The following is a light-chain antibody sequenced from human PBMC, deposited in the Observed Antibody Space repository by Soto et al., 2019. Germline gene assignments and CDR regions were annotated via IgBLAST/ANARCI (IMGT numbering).Light chain of an antibody. CDR1: QGIRSD. J-gene: IGKJ4*01. Sequence: DIHMTQSPSSLSASVGYRFTITCRASQGIRSDLSWYQQSPVKAPKRLIYAASSLQSGVPSRFRGRGSGTEFTLTINSLEPEDFVVYHCQQRSILPLTFGGGTKVDIK. CDR3: QQRSILPLT. V-gene: IGKV1-17*01. CDR2: AAS.